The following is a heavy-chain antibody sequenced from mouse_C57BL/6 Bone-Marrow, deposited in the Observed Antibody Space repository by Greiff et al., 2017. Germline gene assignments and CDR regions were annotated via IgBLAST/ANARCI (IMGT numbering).Heavy chain of an antibody. J-gene: IGHJ3*01. CDR2: IDPSDSYT. CDR1: GYTFTSYW. CDR3: ARAGWLLRAWFDY. Sequence: VQLQQPGAELVMPGASVKLSCKASGYTFTSYWMHWVKQRPGQGLEWIGEIDPSDSYTNYNQKFKGKSTLTVDKSSSTAYMQLSSLTSEDSAVYYWARAGWLLRAWFDYWGQGTLVTVSA. V-gene: IGHV1-69*01. D-gene: IGHD2-3*01.